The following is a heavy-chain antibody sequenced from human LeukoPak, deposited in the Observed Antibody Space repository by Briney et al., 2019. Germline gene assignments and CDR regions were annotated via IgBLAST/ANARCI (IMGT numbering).Heavy chain of an antibody. CDR2: ISAYNGNT. Sequence: ASVKVSCKASGNTFTSYGISWVRQAPGQGLEWMGWISAYNGNTNYAQKLQGRVTMTTDTSTSTAYMELRSLRSDDTAVYYCARDRLSDILTGYQGPFGYWGQGTLVTVSS. J-gene: IGHJ4*02. D-gene: IGHD3-9*01. CDR1: GNTFTSYG. V-gene: IGHV1-18*04. CDR3: ARDRLSDILTGYQGPFGY.